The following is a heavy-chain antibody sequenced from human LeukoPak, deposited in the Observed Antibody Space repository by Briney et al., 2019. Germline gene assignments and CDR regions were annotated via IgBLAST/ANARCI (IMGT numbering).Heavy chain of an antibody. Sequence: GASVKVSCKASGYTFTGYYMHWVRQAPGQGLEWMGWINPNSGGTNYAQKFQGRVTMTRDTSISTAYMELSRLRSDDTAVYYCARSLFMGTIRGAIDYWGQGTLATVSS. CDR2: INPNSGGT. D-gene: IGHD5-12*01. J-gene: IGHJ4*02. CDR1: GYTFTGYY. CDR3: ARSLFMGTIRGAIDY. V-gene: IGHV1-2*02.